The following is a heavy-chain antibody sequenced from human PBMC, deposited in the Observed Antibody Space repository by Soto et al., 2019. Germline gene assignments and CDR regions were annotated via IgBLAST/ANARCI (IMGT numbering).Heavy chain of an antibody. J-gene: IGHJ6*03. CDR3: PRDWCFYGSGSPNHMDV. CDR2: ISALNGNS. Sequence: QVQLVQSGDEMRKPGASVKVSCQASGYTFSNYGITWVRQAPGQGLEWMGWISALNGNSKYAQSLPGSLTLTPDTSTSTAYMELRSLRSDDTAVYYCPRDWCFYGSGSPNHMDVWGKGTTVSVSS. V-gene: IGHV1-18*01. CDR1: GYTFSNYG. D-gene: IGHD3-10*01.